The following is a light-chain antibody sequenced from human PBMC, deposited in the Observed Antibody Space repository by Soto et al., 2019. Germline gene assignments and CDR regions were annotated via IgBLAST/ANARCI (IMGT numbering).Light chain of an antibody. Sequence: EIVLTQSPGTLSLSPGERATLSCRASQSVSSRYLAWYQQKPGQAPRLPIYGASSRATGIPDRFSGSGSGTDFTLTISRLEPDDFALYYCQQYGSSPPYTFGQWTKLEIK. CDR3: QQYGSSPPYT. CDR2: GAS. V-gene: IGKV3-20*01. J-gene: IGKJ2*01. CDR1: QSVSSRY.